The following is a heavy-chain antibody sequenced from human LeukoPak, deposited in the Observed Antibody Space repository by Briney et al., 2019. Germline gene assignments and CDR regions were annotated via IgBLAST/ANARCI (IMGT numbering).Heavy chain of an antibody. V-gene: IGHV3-23*01. CDR3: ARVSSGIWWNFDY. CDR2: ISGSGGST. Sequence: GGSLRLSCAASGFTFNDYAMSWVRQAPGKGLEWVSAISGSGGSTYYADSVKGRFTISRDNSKNTLYLQMNSLRAEDTAVYYCARVSSGIWWNFDYWGQGTLVSVSS. J-gene: IGHJ4*02. CDR1: GFTFNDYA. D-gene: IGHD3-10*01.